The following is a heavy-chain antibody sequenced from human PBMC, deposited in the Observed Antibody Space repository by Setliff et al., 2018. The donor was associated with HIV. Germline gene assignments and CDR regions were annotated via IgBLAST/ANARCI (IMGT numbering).Heavy chain of an antibody. CDR3: ARGVNYYDSSGYAPDAFDI. J-gene: IGHJ3*02. CDR2: TIPIPGIA. D-gene: IGHD3-22*01. V-gene: IGHV1-69*10. CDR1: GGTFSSYA. Sequence: SVKVSCKASGGTFSSYAISWVRQAPGQGLEWMGGTIPIPGIANYAQKFQGRVTITTDESTSTAYMELSSLRSEDTAVYYCARGVNYYDSSGYAPDAFDIWGQGTMVTVSS.